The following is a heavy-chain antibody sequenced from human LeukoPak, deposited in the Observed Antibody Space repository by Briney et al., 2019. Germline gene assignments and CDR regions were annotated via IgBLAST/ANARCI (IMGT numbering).Heavy chain of an antibody. CDR1: GFTFSTYS. Sequence: GGSLRLSCAASGFTFSTYSMNWVRQAPGKGLEWVSSISSSSYIYYADSVKGRFTISRDNAKNSLYLQMNSLRVEDTAVYYCARGSVSSGGGSDFDYWGQGTLVTVSS. V-gene: IGHV3-21*01. CDR2: ISSSSYI. CDR3: ARGSVSSGGGSDFDY. J-gene: IGHJ4*02. D-gene: IGHD6-19*01.